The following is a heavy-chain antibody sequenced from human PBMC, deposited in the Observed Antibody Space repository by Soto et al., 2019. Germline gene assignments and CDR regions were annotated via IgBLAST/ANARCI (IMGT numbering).Heavy chain of an antibody. CDR1: GFSLSTSGVG. Sequence: QITLKESGPTLVKPTQTLTLTCTFSGFSLSTSGVGVGWIRQPPGKALEWLALIYWNDDKRYSPSMKSRLTITKDTSKNQVVLTMTNMDPVDTATYYCAHRRQHYDFWSGYYHYFDYWGQGTLVTVSS. D-gene: IGHD3-3*01. V-gene: IGHV2-5*01. CDR3: AHRRQHYDFWSGYYHYFDY. J-gene: IGHJ4*02. CDR2: IYWNDDK.